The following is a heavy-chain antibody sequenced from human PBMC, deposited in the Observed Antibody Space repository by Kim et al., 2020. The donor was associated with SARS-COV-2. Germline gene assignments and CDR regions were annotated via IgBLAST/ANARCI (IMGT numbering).Heavy chain of an antibody. CDR2: IIPIFGTA. V-gene: IGHV1-69*13. CDR1: GGTFSSYA. D-gene: IGHD3-3*01. Sequence: SVKVSCKASGGTFSSYAISWVRQAPGQGLEWMGGIIPIFGTANYAQKFQGRVTITADESTSTAYMELSSLRSEDTAVYYCARGRGPSITIFGVVPPTAEYFQHWGQGTLVTVSS. J-gene: IGHJ1*01. CDR3: ARGRGPSITIFGVVPPTAEYFQH.